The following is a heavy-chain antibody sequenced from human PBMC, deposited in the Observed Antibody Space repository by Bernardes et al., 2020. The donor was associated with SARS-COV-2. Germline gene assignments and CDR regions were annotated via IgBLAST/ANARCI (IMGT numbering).Heavy chain of an antibody. J-gene: IGHJ6*02. CDR2: INSRSTYI. V-gene: IGHV3-21*01. CDR3: ARDYCSGGSCYVYYGMDV. Sequence: GGSLRLSCATSGFIFSNYNMNWVRQAPGKGLEWVSSINSRSTYIYYADSVKGRFTISRDNAKNSLSLQMNSLRAEDSAVYYCARDYCSGGSCYVYYGMDVWGQGTTVTVSS. CDR1: GFIFSNYN. D-gene: IGHD2-15*01.